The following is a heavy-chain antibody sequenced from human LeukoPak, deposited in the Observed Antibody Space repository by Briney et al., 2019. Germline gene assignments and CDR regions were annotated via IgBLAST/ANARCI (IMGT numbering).Heavy chain of an antibody. D-gene: IGHD5-24*01. V-gene: IGHV4-61*02. CDR2: IYTSGST. CDR1: GGSISSGSYY. J-gene: IGHJ5*02. Sequence: SQTLSLTCTVSGGSISSGSYYWSWIRQLAGKGLEWIGRIYTSGSTNYNPSLKSRVTISVDTSKNQFSLKLSSVTAADTAVYYCARDSPRDGYNYYESNWIDPWGQGTLVTVSS. CDR3: ARDSPRDGYNYYESNWIDP.